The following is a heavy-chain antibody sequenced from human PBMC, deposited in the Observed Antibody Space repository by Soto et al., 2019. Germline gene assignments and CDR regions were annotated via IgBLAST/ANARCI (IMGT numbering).Heavy chain of an antibody. D-gene: IGHD6-13*01. CDR1: GYSISSGYY. J-gene: IGHJ6*02. CDR2: IYHSGST. CDR3: ARLAPIAAADGMDV. Sequence: SETLSLTCAVSGYSISSGYYWGGIRHSPGKGLEWIGSIYHSGSTYYNPSLKSRVIISVDTSKSQFSLKLSSVTAADTAVYYCARLAPIAAADGMDVWGQGTTVTVSS. V-gene: IGHV4-38-2*01.